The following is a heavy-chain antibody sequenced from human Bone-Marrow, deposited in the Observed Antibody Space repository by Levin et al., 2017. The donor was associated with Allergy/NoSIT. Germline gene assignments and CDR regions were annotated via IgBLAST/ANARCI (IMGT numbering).Heavy chain of an antibody. CDR2: IWKDGSDR. J-gene: IGHJ6*02. V-gene: IGHV3-33*01. CDR3: ARATPFESGKYYTYNYFDMDV. Sequence: GESLKISCVASGFSFSTYGMHWVRQSPDKGLEWVAVIWKDGSDRFYADSVKGRFTIARDNVKNTVYLYLNSLRAGDSAVYYCARATPFESGKYYTYNYFDMDVWGQGTTVTVSS. D-gene: IGHD3-9*01. CDR1: GFSFSTYG.